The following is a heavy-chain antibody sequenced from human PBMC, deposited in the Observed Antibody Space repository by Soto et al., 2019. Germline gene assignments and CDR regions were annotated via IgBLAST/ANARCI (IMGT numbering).Heavy chain of an antibody. CDR1: GYTFTSYG. Sequence: QVQLVQSGAEVKKPGASVKVSCKASGYTFTSYGISWVRQAPGQGLEWMGWISAHNGNTKYAQKLQGRVTVTTDTSTSTAYLELRSLRADDTAVYYCARDLSIGLFDYWGQGTLVTVSS. V-gene: IGHV1-18*01. J-gene: IGHJ4*02. D-gene: IGHD2-21*01. CDR2: ISAHNGNT. CDR3: ARDLSIGLFDY.